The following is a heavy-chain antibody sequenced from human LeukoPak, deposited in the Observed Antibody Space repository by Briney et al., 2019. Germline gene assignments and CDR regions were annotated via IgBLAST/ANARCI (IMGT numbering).Heavy chain of an antibody. Sequence: SETLSLTCTVSGDSINGLDLWSWVRQPPGKGLEWIGEMYLSGTTHSNPSVKSRVTISIDKSKNQFFLNLSSVAAADTAVYYCAGLVGRYSSGLYYYYFDYWGQGTLVTVSS. D-gene: IGHD3-22*01. CDR1: GDSINGLDL. CDR3: AGLVGRYSSGLYYYYFDY. J-gene: IGHJ4*02. V-gene: IGHV4-4*02. CDR2: MYLSGTT.